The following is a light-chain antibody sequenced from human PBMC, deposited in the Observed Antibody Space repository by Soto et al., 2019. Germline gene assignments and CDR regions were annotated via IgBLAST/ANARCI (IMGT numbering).Light chain of an antibody. CDR2: GAS. CDR3: QQYGSSPMT. V-gene: IGKV3-15*01. Sequence: EILMTQSPATLSVSPGEIAILSCRASQNIGTNLVLYQQKPGQAPRLLLYGASTRATGVPARFSGSGSGTDFTLTVSRLEPEDFAVYYCQQYGSSPMTFGQGTRLEIK. J-gene: IGKJ5*01. CDR1: QNIGTN.